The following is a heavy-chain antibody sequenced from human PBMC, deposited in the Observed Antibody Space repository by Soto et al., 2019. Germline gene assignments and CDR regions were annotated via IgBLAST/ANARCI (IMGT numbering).Heavy chain of an antibody. V-gene: IGHV4-59*08. J-gene: IGHJ6*02. CDR1: GGSISSYY. CDR2: VHHSWGS. CDR3: ARQGFGPLHGLVDV. Sequence: QVQLQESGPGLVKPSETLSLSCTVSGGSISSYYWSWFRQSPGKRMEWIGYVHHSWGSSYNPSLQSRGAISLDPSKSQFSLKVTSVTATDTAVYSCARQGFGPLHGLVDVWGQGTTVTVSS. D-gene: IGHD3-10*01.